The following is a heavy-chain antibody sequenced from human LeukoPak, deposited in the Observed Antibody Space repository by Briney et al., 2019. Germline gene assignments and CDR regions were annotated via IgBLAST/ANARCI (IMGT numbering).Heavy chain of an antibody. CDR2: ISRSSSTI. J-gene: IGHJ5*02. V-gene: IGHV3-48*01. CDR3: ARDLRANWFDP. CDR1: GFTFSSYS. Sequence: GGSLRLSCAASGFTFSSYSMNWVRQAPGKGLEWASYISRSSSTIYYADSVKGRFTISRDNAKNSLYLQMNSLRAEDAAVYYCARDLRANWFDPWGQGTLVTVSS. D-gene: IGHD5/OR15-5a*01.